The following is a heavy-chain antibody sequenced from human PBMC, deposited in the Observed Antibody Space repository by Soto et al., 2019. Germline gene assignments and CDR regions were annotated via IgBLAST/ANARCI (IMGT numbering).Heavy chain of an antibody. D-gene: IGHD3-10*01. Sequence: GGSLRLSCAASGFTFSSYAMHWDRQAPGKGLEWVADISYDGRNKYNADSEKGRFTISRDNSKNTLYLQMNSLRAEVTAVYYCAATRWRIWWFGELSYYYYGMDVWGQGTTVTVSS. V-gene: IGHV3-30*01. CDR3: AATRWRIWWFGELSYYYYGMDV. CDR1: GFTFSSYA. CDR2: ISYDGRNK. J-gene: IGHJ6*02.